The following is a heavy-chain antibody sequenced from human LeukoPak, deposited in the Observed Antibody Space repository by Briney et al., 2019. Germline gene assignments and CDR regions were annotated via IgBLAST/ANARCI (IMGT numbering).Heavy chain of an antibody. CDR3: ASSYGDYPSGFDY. CDR2: IYYSGST. V-gene: IGHV4-59*01. J-gene: IGHJ4*02. Sequence: ASETLSLTCTVSGGSISSYYWSWIRQPPGKGLEWIGYIYYSGSTNYNPSLKSRVTISVDTSKNQFSLKLSSVTAADTAVYYCASSYGDYPSGFDYWGQGTLVTVSS. D-gene: IGHD4-17*01. CDR1: GGSISSYY.